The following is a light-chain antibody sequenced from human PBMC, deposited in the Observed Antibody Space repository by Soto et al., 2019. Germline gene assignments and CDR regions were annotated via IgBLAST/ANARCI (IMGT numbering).Light chain of an antibody. CDR2: GAS. V-gene: IGKV3-20*01. Sequence: EIVLTQSPGTLSLSPGERATLSCRASQSISSNYLAWYQQKPGQAPRLPIYGASSRATGIPDRFSGSGSGTDFTLTISRLEPEDFAVYYCQQYGSSSGDTFGQGTRLEIK. J-gene: IGKJ2*01. CDR1: QSISSNY. CDR3: QQYGSSSGDT.